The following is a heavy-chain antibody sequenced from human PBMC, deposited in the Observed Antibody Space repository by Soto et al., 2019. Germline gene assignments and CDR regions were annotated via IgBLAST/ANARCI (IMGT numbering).Heavy chain of an antibody. CDR1: GFAFSSYI. CDR2: ISSGSTYI. CDR3: AIMMSSYPS. V-gene: IGHV3-21*01. D-gene: IGHD2-2*01. J-gene: IGHJ5*02. Sequence: EVQLVESGGGLVKPGGSLRLSCAAYGFAFSSYIMNWVRQAPGKGLEWVSSISSGSTYIYYADSVKGRFTISRDNAKNSLYLQMNSLRAEDTAVYYCAIMMSSYPSWGQGTLVTVSS.